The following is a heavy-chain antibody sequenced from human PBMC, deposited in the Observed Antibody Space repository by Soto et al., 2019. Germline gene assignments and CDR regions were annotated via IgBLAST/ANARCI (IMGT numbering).Heavy chain of an antibody. V-gene: IGHV3-33*01. CDR3: ARVGGSYYFDF. CDR2: LWPYWSTGTNE. Sequence: PGGSLRLSCAASGFTFSSYGMHWVRQAPGKGLEWVAVLWPYWSTGTNEYYADSVKGRFTISRDNSKNMLYLQMNSLRGEDTAVYYCARVGGSYYFDFWGQGTLVTVSS. J-gene: IGHJ4*02. D-gene: IGHD3-16*01. CDR1: GFTFSSYG.